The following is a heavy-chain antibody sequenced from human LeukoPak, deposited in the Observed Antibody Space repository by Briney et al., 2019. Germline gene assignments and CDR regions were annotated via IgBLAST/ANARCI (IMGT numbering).Heavy chain of an antibody. CDR3: ARNFDYGGSRNWFDP. Sequence: SVKVSCRASGGTFSSYAISWVRQAPGQGLEWMGGIIPIFGTANYAQKFQGRVTITTDESTSTAYMELSSLRSEDTAVYYCARNFDYGGSRNWFDPWGQGTLVTVSS. CDR2: IIPIFGTA. D-gene: IGHD4-23*01. J-gene: IGHJ5*02. CDR1: GGTFSSYA. V-gene: IGHV1-69*05.